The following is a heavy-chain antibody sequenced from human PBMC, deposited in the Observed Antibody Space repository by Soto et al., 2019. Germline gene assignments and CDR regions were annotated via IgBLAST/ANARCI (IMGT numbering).Heavy chain of an antibody. CDR1: GFTFSNAW. Sequence: GGSLRLSCAASGFTFSNAWMRWVRQAPGKGLEWVGRIKNKTNGETKDYAAHVKGRFTISRDDSKITLYLQMNSLKAEDAAVYYCTAESYCTNGVCYGYFDYWGQGTLVTVSS. CDR3: TAESYCTNGVCYGYFDY. V-gene: IGHV3-15*01. D-gene: IGHD2-8*01. CDR2: IKNKTNGETK. J-gene: IGHJ4*02.